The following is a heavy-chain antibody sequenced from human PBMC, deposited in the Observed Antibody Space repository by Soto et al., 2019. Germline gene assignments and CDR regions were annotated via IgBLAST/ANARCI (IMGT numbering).Heavy chain of an antibody. CDR2: ISSSSSYI. J-gene: IGHJ4*02. CDR1: GFTFSSYS. D-gene: IGHD3-22*01. CDR3: AREQDDYYDSSGSYYFDY. Sequence: GGSLRLSCAASGFTFSSYSMNWVRQAPGKGLEWVSSISSSSSYIYYADSVKGRFTISRDNAKNSLYLQMNSLRAEDTAVYYCAREQDDYYDSSGSYYFDYWGQGTLVTVSS. V-gene: IGHV3-21*01.